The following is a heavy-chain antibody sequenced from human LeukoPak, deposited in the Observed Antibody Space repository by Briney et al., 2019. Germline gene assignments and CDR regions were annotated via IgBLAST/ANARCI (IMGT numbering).Heavy chain of an antibody. Sequence: SETLSLTCTVSGGSISSSSYYWSWIRQPAGKGLEWIGRIYTSGSTNYNPSLKSRVTISVDTSKNQFSLKLSSVTAADTAVYYCARDNARYSGYDFYYWGQGTLVTVSS. J-gene: IGHJ4*02. CDR1: GGSISSSSYY. CDR3: ARDNARYSGYDFYY. D-gene: IGHD5-12*01. V-gene: IGHV4-61*02. CDR2: IYTSGST.